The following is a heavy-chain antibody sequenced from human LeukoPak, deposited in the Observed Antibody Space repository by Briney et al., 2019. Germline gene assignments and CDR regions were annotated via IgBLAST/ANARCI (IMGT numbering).Heavy chain of an antibody. Sequence: ASVKVSCKASGYTFTSYYMHWVRQAPGQGLEWMGIINPSGGSTSYAQKFQGRVTMTRDTSTSTVYMELSSLRSEDTVVYYCARAGTTVTLGIDYFDYWGQGTLVTVSS. V-gene: IGHV1-46*01. CDR3: ARAGTTVTLGIDYFDY. D-gene: IGHD4-17*01. J-gene: IGHJ4*02. CDR1: GYTFTSYY. CDR2: INPSGGST.